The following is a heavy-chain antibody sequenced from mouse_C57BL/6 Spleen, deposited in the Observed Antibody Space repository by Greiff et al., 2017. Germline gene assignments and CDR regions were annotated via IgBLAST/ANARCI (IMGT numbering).Heavy chain of an antibody. CDR2: IYPGDGDT. Sequence: QVQLKQSGPELVKPGASVKISCKASGYAFSSSWMNWVKQRPGKGLEWIGRIYPGDGDTNYNGKFKGKATLTADKSSSTAYMQLSSLTSEDSAVYFCARRGYPAMDYWGQGTSVTVSS. J-gene: IGHJ4*01. CDR3: ARRGYPAMDY. CDR1: GYAFSSSW. V-gene: IGHV1-82*01. D-gene: IGHD3-1*01.